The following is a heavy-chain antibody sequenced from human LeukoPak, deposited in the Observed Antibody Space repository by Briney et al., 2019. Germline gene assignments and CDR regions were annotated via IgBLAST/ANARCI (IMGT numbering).Heavy chain of an antibody. CDR2: INIYNDNT. D-gene: IGHD1-7*01. J-gene: IGHJ4*02. CDR3: ARTRRDNWYYVRGLDY. CDR1: GYTFTSYG. V-gene: IGHV1-18*01. Sequence: ASVKVSCKASGYTFTSYGISWVRQAPGQGLEWMGWINIYNDNTSYALQLQGRVTMTTDTSTNTVFMELRSLTSDDTAVYYCARTRRDNWYYVRGLDYWGQGTLVTVSS.